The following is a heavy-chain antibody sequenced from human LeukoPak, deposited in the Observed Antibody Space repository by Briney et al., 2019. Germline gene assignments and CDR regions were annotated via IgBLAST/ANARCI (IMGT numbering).Heavy chain of an antibody. CDR3: ASTGAYYYYGLHV. CDR2: ISSSGSNI. Sequence: GGSLRLSCAASGFTFSSYEMNWVRQAPGKGLEWVSYISSSGSNIYYADSVKGRFTISRDNPNTSLSLQLHSLRPEDTAVFYCASTGAYYYYGLHVWRKGATLTVSS. D-gene: IGHD3-10*01. CDR1: GFTFSSYE. V-gene: IGHV3-48*03. J-gene: IGHJ6*04.